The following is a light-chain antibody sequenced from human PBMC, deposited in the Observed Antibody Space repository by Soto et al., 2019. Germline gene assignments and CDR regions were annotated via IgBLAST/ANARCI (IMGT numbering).Light chain of an antibody. CDR3: QQCYSSPRT. CDR2: AAS. Sequence: DIQMTQSPSTLSAGVGDRVTITCRASQRISTYLNWYQQKPGKAPTLLICAASSLQSGVPSRFSGGGSGTDFTLTINTLQPEDFATYFCQQCYSSPRTFGQGTKVEIK. CDR1: QRISTY. V-gene: IGKV1-39*01. J-gene: IGKJ1*01.